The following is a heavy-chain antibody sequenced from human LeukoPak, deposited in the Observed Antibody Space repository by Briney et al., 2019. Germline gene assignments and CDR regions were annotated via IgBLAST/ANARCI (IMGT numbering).Heavy chain of an antibody. J-gene: IGHJ4*02. CDR3: ASGSGSYFGDFDY. D-gene: IGHD1-26*01. CDR1: GYTFTGYY. Sequence: ASVKVSCKASGYTFTGYYMHWVRQAPGQGLEWMGWINPNSGGTNYAQKLQGRVTMTTDTSTSTAYMELRSLRSDDTAVYYCASGSGSYFGDFDYWGQGTLVTVSS. CDR2: INPNSGGT. V-gene: IGHV1-2*02.